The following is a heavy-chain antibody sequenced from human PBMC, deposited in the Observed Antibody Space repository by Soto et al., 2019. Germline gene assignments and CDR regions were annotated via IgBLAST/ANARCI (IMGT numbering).Heavy chain of an antibody. CDR2: INSILGIS. CDR3: ARGPVRGMGGDA. CDR1: GGTFNSDT. D-gene: IGHD2-21*02. Sequence: QVQLVQSGAEVKEPGSSVKVSCKASGGTFNSDTINWVRQAPGQGLEWMGRINSILGISNYAQKFQGRIAITADKSTNSGYLELSTLRAEGTAVNFCARGPVRGMGGDAWGQGTLVTVSS. J-gene: IGHJ4*02. V-gene: IGHV1-69*02.